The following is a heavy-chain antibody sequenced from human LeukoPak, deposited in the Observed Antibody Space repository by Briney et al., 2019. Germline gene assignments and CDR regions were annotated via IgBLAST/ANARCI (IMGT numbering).Heavy chain of an antibody. CDR2: IYHSGST. D-gene: IGHD3-22*01. J-gene: IGHJ4*02. CDR3: AREDYDSSGFYRPY. Sequence: SETLSLTCAVYGGSFSGYYWSWIRQPPGKGLEWIGSIYHSGSTYYNPSLKSRVTISVDTSKNQFSLRLNSVTAADTAVYYCAREDYDSSGFYRPYWGQGTLVTVAS. CDR1: GGSFSGYY. V-gene: IGHV4-34*01.